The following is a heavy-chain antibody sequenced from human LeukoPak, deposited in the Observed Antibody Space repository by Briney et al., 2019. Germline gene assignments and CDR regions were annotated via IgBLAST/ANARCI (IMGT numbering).Heavy chain of an antibody. CDR1: GFTFSSYA. D-gene: IGHD2-2*01. J-gene: IGHJ4*02. V-gene: IGHV3-23*01. CDR3: AKDGDLDIVVVPAAANFDY. Sequence: GGSLRLSCAASGFTFSSYAMSWVRQAPVKGMEWVSAISGSGGSTYYADSVKGRFTISRDNSKNTLYLQMNSLRAEDTAVYYCAKDGDLDIVVVPAAANFDYWGQGTLVTVSS. CDR2: ISGSGGST.